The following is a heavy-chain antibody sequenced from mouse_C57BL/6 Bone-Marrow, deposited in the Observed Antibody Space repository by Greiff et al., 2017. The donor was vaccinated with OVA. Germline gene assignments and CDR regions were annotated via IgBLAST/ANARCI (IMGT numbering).Heavy chain of an antibody. CDR1: GYTFTDYY. D-gene: IGHD2-3*01. CDR3: ARRGIYDGYFAWFAY. J-gene: IGHJ3*01. CDR2: IYPGSGNT. Sequence: VQLQQSGPELVKPGASVKISCKASGYTFTDYYINWVKQRPGQGLEWIGWIYPGSGNTKYNEKFKGKATLTADKSSSTAYMELRSLTSEDSAVYFCARRGIYDGYFAWFAYWGQGTLVTVSA. V-gene: IGHV1-84*01.